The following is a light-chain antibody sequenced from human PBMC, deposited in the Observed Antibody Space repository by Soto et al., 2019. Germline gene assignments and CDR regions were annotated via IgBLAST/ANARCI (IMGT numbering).Light chain of an antibody. CDR3: QHFKSFPIT. Sequence: AIQLTQSPSSLSASVGDRVTITCRASQGISTLLAWYQQKPGKAPKVLIYESSLLQSGVPSRFSGSGSGKDFPLTISSLQPEDFATYYCQHFKSFPITFGQGTRLEIK. CDR2: ESS. V-gene: IGKV1-13*02. J-gene: IGKJ5*01. CDR1: QGISTL.